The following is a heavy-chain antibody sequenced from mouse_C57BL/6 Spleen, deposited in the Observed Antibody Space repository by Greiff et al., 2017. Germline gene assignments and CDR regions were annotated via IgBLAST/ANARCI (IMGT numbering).Heavy chain of an antibody. J-gene: IGHJ2*01. D-gene: IGHD1-1*01. Sequence: QVQLQQPGAELVMPGASVKLSCKASGYTFTSYWMHWVKQRPGQGLQWIGEIAPSDSFTNYNQTFKGQTTLTVDKSSSTAYMQHSSLSSVESAVYSCARGGFDYYDSSYDYWGQGTTLTVSS. CDR3: ARGGFDYYDSSYDY. CDR1: GYTFTSYW. V-gene: IGHV1-69*01. CDR2: IAPSDSFT.